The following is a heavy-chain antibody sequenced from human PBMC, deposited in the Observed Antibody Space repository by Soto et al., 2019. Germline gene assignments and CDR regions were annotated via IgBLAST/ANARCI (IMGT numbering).Heavy chain of an antibody. J-gene: IGHJ6*02. V-gene: IGHV4-4*02. CDR2: IYHSGST. Sequence: SETLSLTCAVSGGSISSSNWWSWVRQPPGKGLEWIGEIYHSGSTNYNPSLKSRVTISVDKSKNQFSLKLSSVTAADTAVYYCARDSRGYYDFWTSYYYYYGMDVWGQGTTVTVSS. D-gene: IGHD3-3*01. CDR1: GGSISSSNW. CDR3: ARDSRGYYDFWTSYYYYYGMDV.